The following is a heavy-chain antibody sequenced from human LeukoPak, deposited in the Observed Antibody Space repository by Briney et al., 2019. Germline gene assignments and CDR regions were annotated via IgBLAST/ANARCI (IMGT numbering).Heavy chain of an antibody. J-gene: IGHJ4*02. CDR2: ISAYNGNT. CDR1: GYTFTSYG. Sequence: ASVKVSCKASGYTFTSYGISWVRQAPGQGLEWMGWISAYNGNTNYAQKLQGRVTMTTDTSTSTAYMELRSLRSDDTAVYYCARKGQYYDILTGFDYWGQGTLVTVSS. CDR3: ARKGQYYDILTGFDY. V-gene: IGHV1-18*01. D-gene: IGHD3-9*01.